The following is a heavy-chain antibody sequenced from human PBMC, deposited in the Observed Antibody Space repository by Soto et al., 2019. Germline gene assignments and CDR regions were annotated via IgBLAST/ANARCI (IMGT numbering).Heavy chain of an antibody. D-gene: IGHD3-22*01. CDR2: IYYSGST. J-gene: IGHJ6*02. CDR1: GGSISSYY. CDR3: ASSDYDSSGQYYYYGMDV. V-gene: IGHV4-59*08. Sequence: SETLSLTCTVSGGSISSYYWSWIRQPPGKGLEWIGYIYYSGSTNYNPSLKSRVTISVDTSKNQFSLKLSSVTAADTAVYYCASSDYDSSGQYYYYGMDVWGQGTTVTAP.